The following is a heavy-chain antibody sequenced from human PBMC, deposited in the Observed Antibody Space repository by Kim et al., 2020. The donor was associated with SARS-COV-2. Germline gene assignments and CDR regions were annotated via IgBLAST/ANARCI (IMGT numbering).Heavy chain of an antibody. CDR2: T. CDR3: ARKPAWEIDY. D-gene: IGHD1-26*01. V-gene: IGHV3-48*02. Sequence: TSYADAVKGRFTSSGDTAKNSLFLQMNSLRDVDTAIYYCARKPAWEIDYWGQGTLVTVSS. J-gene: IGHJ4*02.